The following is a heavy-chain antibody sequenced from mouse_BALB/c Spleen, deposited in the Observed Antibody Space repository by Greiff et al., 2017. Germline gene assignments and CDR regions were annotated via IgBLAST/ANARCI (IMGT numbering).Heavy chain of an antibody. CDR2: ISSGGGST. D-gene: IGHD1-1*01. CDR1: GFAFSSYD. Sequence: EVQLVESGGGLVKPGGSLKLSCAASGFAFSSYDMSWVRQTPEKRLEWVAYISSGGGSTYYPDTVKGRFTISRDNAKNTLYLQMSSLKSEDTAMYYCARHKYYYGSSYYFDYWGQGTTLTVSS. V-gene: IGHV5-12-1*01. J-gene: IGHJ2*01. CDR3: ARHKYYYGSSYYFDY.